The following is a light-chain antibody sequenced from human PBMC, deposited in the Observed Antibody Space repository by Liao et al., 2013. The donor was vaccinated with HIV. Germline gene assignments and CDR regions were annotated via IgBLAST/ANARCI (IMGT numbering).Light chain of an antibody. CDR2: YDS. V-gene: IGLV3-21*01. CDR1: NIGSES. Sequence: SYVLTQPPSVSVAPGKTARITCGGNNIGSESVHWYQQKPGQAPVLVISYDSDRPSGIPERFSGSNSGNTATLTIVGAQDADEADYYCQVWDRNAAPVYGGFVFGTGTKVSLL. J-gene: IGLJ1*01. CDR3: QVWDRNAAPVYGGFV.